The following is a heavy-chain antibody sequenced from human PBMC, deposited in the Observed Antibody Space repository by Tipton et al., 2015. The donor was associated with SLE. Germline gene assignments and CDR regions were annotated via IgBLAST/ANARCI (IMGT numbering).Heavy chain of an antibody. CDR2: IRYDGSNK. D-gene: IGHD3-3*01. CDR1: GFTFSSYG. Sequence: GSLRLSCAASGFTFSSYGMHWVRQAPGKGLEWVAFIRYDGSNKYYADSVKGRFTISRDNSKNTVYLQMNSLRAEDTAVYYCAKDLRASVEWLFDYWGQGTLVTVSS. V-gene: IGHV3-30*02. J-gene: IGHJ4*02. CDR3: AKDLRASVEWLFDY.